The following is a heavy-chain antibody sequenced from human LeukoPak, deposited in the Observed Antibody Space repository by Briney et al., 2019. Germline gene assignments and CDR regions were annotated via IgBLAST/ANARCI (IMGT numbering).Heavy chain of an antibody. CDR1: GDSISSGNY. V-gene: IGHV4-38-2*02. Sequence: SETLSLTCTVSGDSISSGNYWGWIRQPPGKGLEWIGSIFHTGSTYFNLSLKSRVTISVDTSKNQFSLKLSSVTAADTAVYYCATLRGPFDYWGQGTLVTVSS. D-gene: IGHD3-10*01. CDR3: ATLRGPFDY. J-gene: IGHJ4*02. CDR2: IFHTGST.